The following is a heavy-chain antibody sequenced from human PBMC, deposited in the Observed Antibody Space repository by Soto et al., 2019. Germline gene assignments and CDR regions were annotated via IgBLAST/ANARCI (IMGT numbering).Heavy chain of an antibody. Sequence: PSETLYLTCTVSGGSISSYYWSWIRQPPGKGLEWIGYIYYSGSTNYNPSLKSRVTISVDTSKSQFSLKLSSVTAADTAVYYCARDLYGDYLWGQGTLVTVSS. CDR3: ARDLYGDYL. CDR1: GGSISSYY. J-gene: IGHJ5*02. CDR2: IYYSGST. V-gene: IGHV4-59*01. D-gene: IGHD4-17*01.